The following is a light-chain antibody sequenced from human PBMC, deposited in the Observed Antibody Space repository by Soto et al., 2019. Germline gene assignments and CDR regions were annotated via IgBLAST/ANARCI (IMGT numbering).Light chain of an antibody. J-gene: IGKJ3*01. CDR2: AAS. CDR1: QSLSRW. V-gene: IGKV3D-15*01. CDR3: QQSYSTPPN. Sequence: MTQSPSTLSVSPWDRVTLSCRASQSLSRWLAWYQHKPGQAPRLLIYAASSMATGIPDRFSGSGSGTDFTLTISSLQPEDFATYYCQQSYSTPPNFGPGTKVDIK.